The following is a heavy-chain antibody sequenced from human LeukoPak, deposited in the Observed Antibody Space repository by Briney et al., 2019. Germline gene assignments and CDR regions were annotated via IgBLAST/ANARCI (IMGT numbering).Heavy chain of an antibody. Sequence: PGGSLRLSCAASGFTLSPWWMTWVRQAPGKGLEWVGRIKRKTDGGTTDYAAPVKGRFTISRDDSQNTLYLQMNSLESEDTAVYYCTTVGQSGYYDSSGYYYFDYWGQGTLITVSS. CDR1: GFTLSPWW. CDR3: TTVGQSGYYDSSGYYYFDY. CDR2: IKRKTDGGTT. V-gene: IGHV3-15*01. J-gene: IGHJ4*02. D-gene: IGHD3-22*01.